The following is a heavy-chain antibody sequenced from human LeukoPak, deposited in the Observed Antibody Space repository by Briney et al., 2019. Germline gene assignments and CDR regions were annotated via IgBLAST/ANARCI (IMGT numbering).Heavy chain of an antibody. J-gene: IGHJ4*02. Sequence: GGTLRLSCAASGFPVSDNYMTWVRQAPGKGLEWVSVIYNCGSTNYADSVKGRFTISRDNSKNTLYLQMDSLRVEDTAVYYCARWPTMGGRWGQGTLVTGSS. D-gene: IGHD3-16*01. CDR1: GFPVSDNY. CDR3: ARWPTMGGR. V-gene: IGHV3-66*01. CDR2: IYNCGST.